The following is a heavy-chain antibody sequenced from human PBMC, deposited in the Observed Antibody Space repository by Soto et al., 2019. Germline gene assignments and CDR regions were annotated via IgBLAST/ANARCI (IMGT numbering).Heavy chain of an antibody. V-gene: IGHV4-39*01. CDR2: IYYSGST. J-gene: IGHJ3*02. CDR3: ARHNYYGSGSYYKGPLSAFDI. D-gene: IGHD3-10*01. CDR1: GGSISSSSYY. Sequence: SETLSLTCAVSGGSISSSSYYWGWIRQPPGKGLEWIGSIYYSGSTYYNPSLKSRVTISVDTSKNQSSLKLSSVTAADTAVYYCARHNYYGSGSYYKGPLSAFDIWGQGTMVTVSS.